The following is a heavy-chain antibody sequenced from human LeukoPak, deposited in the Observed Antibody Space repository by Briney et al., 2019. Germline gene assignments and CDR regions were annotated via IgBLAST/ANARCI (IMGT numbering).Heavy chain of an antibody. J-gene: IGHJ4*02. V-gene: IGHV1-69*04. CDR2: IIPILGIA. CDR3: ARGASIAVAGWVDY. CDR1: GGTFSSYA. D-gene: IGHD6-19*01. Sequence: SVKVSCKASGGTFSSYAISWVRQAPGQGLEWMGRIIPILGIANYAQKFQGRVTITADKSTSTAYMELSSLRSEDTAVYYCARGASIAVAGWVDYWGQGTLSTGSS.